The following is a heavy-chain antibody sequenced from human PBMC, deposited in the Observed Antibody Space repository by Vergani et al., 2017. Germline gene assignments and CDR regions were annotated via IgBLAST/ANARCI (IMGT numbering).Heavy chain of an antibody. CDR2: ININSGNP. CDR1: GYTFTNYA. J-gene: IGHJ5*02. CDR3: VRTRSGSXTGGSCYSGWFDP. V-gene: IGHV7-4-1*02. D-gene: IGHD2-15*01. Sequence: QVQLVQSGSEVKKPGASVKVSCRASGYTFTNYALNWVRQAPGQGLEWMGWININSGNPTYAQGFKGRFVFSLDSSVSTSYLQINSLQPEDTAVYYCVRTRSGSXTGGSCYSGWFDPWGQGTLVTVSS.